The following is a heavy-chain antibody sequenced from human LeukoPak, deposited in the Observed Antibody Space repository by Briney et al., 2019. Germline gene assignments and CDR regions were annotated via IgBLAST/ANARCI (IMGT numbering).Heavy chain of an antibody. Sequence: GGSLRLSCAASGFTFTSYATSWVRQAPGKGLEWVSAISGSGAYTYDADSVKGRFTISRDNSKNTLYLQMNSLRAEDTAIYYCAKLGRVLISFYAMDVWGQGTTVTVSS. D-gene: IGHD3-10*01. CDR2: ISGSGAYT. V-gene: IGHV3-23*01. CDR1: GFTFTSYA. J-gene: IGHJ6*02. CDR3: AKLGRVLISFYAMDV.